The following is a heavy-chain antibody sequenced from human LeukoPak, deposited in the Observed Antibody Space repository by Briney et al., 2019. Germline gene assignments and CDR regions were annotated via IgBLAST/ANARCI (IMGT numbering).Heavy chain of an antibody. CDR2: ISAYNGNT. V-gene: IGHV1-18*01. Sequence: VASVKVSCKASGYTFTSYGISWVRQAPGQGLEWMGWISAYNGNTNYAQKLQGRVTMTTDTSTSTAYMELRSLRSDDTAVYYCARVREYYYDSSGYPDYWGQGTLVTVSS. D-gene: IGHD3-22*01. CDR3: ARVREYYYDSSGYPDY. J-gene: IGHJ4*02. CDR1: GYTFTSYG.